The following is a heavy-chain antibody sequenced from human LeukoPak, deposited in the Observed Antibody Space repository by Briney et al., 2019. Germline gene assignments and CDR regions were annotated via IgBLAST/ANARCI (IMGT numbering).Heavy chain of an antibody. D-gene: IGHD5-24*01. Sequence: GGSLRLSCTASGFTFSNYWIHWVRQPPGKGLVWVSRIDNDGGGTIYADSVRGRFTISRDNAKNTLYLQMNSLGAEDTAVYYCARGGYNHGFDIWGQGTVVTVSS. CDR2: IDNDGGGT. J-gene: IGHJ3*02. CDR1: GFTFSNYW. V-gene: IGHV3-74*01. CDR3: ARGGYNHGFDI.